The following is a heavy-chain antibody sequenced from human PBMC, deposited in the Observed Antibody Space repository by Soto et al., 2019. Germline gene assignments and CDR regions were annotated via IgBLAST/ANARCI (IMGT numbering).Heavy chain of an antibody. CDR3: ARDRYYYDSSGYPYFDY. D-gene: IGHD3-22*01. CDR2: ISSSSSTI. J-gene: IGHJ4*02. Sequence: VGSLRLSCAASGFTFSSYSMNWVRQAPGKGLEWVSYISSSSSTIYYADSVKGRFTISRDNAKNSLYLQMNSLRDEDTAVYYCARDRYYYDSSGYPYFDYWGQGTLVTVSS. CDR1: GFTFSSYS. V-gene: IGHV3-48*02.